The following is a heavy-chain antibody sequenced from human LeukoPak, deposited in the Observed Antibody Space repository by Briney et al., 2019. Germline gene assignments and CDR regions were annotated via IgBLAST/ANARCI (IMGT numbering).Heavy chain of an antibody. Sequence: ASVKVFCKASGDTFTGYYLFWVRQAPGQGLEWMGWINPNSGATKYAQKFQGRVTLTRDTSIRTTYMELSSLRSDDTAVYYCARDERYSYGDNHYPDLGFWGQGTPVTVSS. J-gene: IGHJ4*02. V-gene: IGHV1-2*02. CDR3: ARDERYSYGDNHYPDLGF. CDR2: INPNSGAT. D-gene: IGHD4/OR15-4a*01. CDR1: GDTFTGYY.